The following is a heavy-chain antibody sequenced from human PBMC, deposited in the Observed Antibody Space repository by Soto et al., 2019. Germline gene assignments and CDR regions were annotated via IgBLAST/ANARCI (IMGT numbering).Heavy chain of an antibody. V-gene: IGHV5-51*01. Sequence: GESLKISCKGSGYSFTSYWIGWVRQMAVKGLEWMGIIYPGDSDTRYSPSFQGQVTISADKSISTAYLQWSSLKASDTAMYYCARLTDYTVTAFDLWGQGTMVTVSS. D-gene: IGHD4-4*01. CDR3: ARLTDYTVTAFDL. CDR1: GYSFTSYW. CDR2: IYPGDSDT. J-gene: IGHJ3*01.